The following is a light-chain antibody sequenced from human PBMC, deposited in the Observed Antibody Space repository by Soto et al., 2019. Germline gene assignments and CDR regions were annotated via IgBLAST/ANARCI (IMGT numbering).Light chain of an antibody. V-gene: IGKV3-15*01. CDR2: GAS. J-gene: IGKJ5*01. CDR3: QEYNTWSLIS. CDR1: QSIGSN. Sequence: EIVMTQSPATLSVSPGDTATLSCRASQSIGSNVGWYQQKPGQAPRLLIYGASTRATGISARFSGSGSGTEFSLTISSLQSEDLAVSDCQEYNTWSLISFGQGTRLKI.